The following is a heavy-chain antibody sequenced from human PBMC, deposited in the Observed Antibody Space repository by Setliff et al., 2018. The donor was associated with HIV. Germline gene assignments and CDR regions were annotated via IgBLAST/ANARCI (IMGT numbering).Heavy chain of an antibody. V-gene: IGHV4-39*01. D-gene: IGHD3-3*01. CDR2: ISYSGNT. J-gene: IGHJ3*02. CDR3: AIQSGCTRGRDIFGVVAGSFDI. CDR1: GGSISSRSYY. Sequence: SETLSLTCSVSGGSISSRSYYWGWIRQPPGKGLEWIGTISYSGNTYYRPSLKSRVTISVDTSKNQSSLRLNSVTAADTAVSYCAIQSGCTRGRDIFGVVAGSFDIWGRGTMVTVSS.